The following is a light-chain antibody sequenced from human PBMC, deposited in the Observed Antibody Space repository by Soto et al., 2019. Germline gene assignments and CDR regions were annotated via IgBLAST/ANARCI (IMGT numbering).Light chain of an antibody. CDR3: SAWDDSLSGPV. Sequence: QPVLTQPPSASGTPGQRATISCSGSSSNIGSNYVYWYRQLPGTAPNVLIYRNDERPSGVPDRFSGSKSGSSASLAIGGLRSEDEADYYCSAWDDSLSGPVFGRGTKLTVL. V-gene: IGLV1-47*01. CDR2: RND. J-gene: IGLJ3*02. CDR1: SSNIGSNY.